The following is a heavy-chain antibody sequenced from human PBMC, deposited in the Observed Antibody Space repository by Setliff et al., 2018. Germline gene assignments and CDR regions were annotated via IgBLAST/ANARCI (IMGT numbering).Heavy chain of an antibody. CDR2: INHSGTT. Sequence: SETLSLTCTVYGVSFNDYYWGWVRQSPGKGLDWIGEINHSGTTNYDPSLEGRISISVDTSKRQSSLKLSSVTGADMAVYCWRFWSGYYKNDYWGQGTLVTVSS. J-gene: IGHJ4*02. CDR3: RFWSGYYKNDY. V-gene: IGHV4-34*01. CDR1: GVSFNDYY. D-gene: IGHD3-3*01.